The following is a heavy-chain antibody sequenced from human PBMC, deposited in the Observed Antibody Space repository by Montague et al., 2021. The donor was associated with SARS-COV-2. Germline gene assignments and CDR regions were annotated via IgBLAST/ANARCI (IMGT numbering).Heavy chain of an antibody. V-gene: IGHV4-34*01. D-gene: IGHD3-22*01. Sequence: SETLSLTCAVYGGSFSGYYWSWIRQPPGKGLGWIGEINHSGSTNYNPSLKSRVTISVDTSKKQFSLRLNSVTAADTAVYYCATVQKVSLIIMFRSGWFDPWGQGTLVTVSS. CDR2: INHSGST. J-gene: IGHJ5*02. CDR3: ATVQKVSLIIMFRSGWFDP. CDR1: GGSFSGYY.